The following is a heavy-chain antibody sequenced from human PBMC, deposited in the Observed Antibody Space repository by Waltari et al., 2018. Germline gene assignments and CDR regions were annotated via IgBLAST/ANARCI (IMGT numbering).Heavy chain of an antibody. Sequence: VQLVESGGGVVQPGRSLRLSCAASGFTFSSYGMHWVRQAPGKGLEWVAVIWYDGSNKYYADSVKGRFTISRDNSKNTLYLQMNSLRAEDTAVYYCAKDPGIAVAGYYFDYWGQGTLVTVSS. J-gene: IGHJ4*02. D-gene: IGHD6-19*01. CDR3: AKDPGIAVAGYYFDY. V-gene: IGHV3-33*06. CDR1: GFTFSSYG. CDR2: IWYDGSNK.